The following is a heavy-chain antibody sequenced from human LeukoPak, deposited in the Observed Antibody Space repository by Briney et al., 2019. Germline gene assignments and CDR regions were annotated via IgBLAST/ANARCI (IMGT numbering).Heavy chain of an antibody. Sequence: ASVKVSCKASGYNFAHNIHWVRQAPGQGHEFMGWINPKNGGTKYAQNFQGRVTMTRDTSISTVYMELSSLGSDDTAVYYCVVSIQTAAIPAFDSWGQGTLVTVSS. J-gene: IGHJ4*02. D-gene: IGHD2-15*01. CDR1: GYNFAHN. V-gene: IGHV1-2*02. CDR3: VVSIQTAAIPAFDS. CDR2: INPKNGGT.